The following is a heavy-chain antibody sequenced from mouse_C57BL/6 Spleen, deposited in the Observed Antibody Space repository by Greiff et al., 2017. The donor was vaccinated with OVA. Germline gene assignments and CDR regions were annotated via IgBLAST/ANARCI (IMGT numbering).Heavy chain of an antibody. Sequence: DVKLVESGGGLVKPGGSLKLSCAASGFTFSSYAMSWVRQTPEKRLEWVATISDGGSYTYYPDNVKGRFTISRDNAKNNLYLQMSHLKSEDTAMYYCARGLTGSWFAYWGQGTLVTVSA. CDR1: GFTFSSYA. J-gene: IGHJ3*01. CDR2: ISDGGSYT. D-gene: IGHD4-1*01. V-gene: IGHV5-4*03. CDR3: ARGLTGSWFAY.